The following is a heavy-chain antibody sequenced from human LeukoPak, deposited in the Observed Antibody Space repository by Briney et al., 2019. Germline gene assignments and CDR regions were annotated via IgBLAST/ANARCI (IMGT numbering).Heavy chain of an antibody. CDR1: GFTFSDYY. CDR2: ISSSGSTI. Sequence: GVSLRLSCAASGFTFSDYYMSWIRQAPGKGLEWVSYISSSGSTIYYADSVKGRFTISRDNAKNSLYLQMNSLRAEDTAVYYCARDLRYYYDSSAKGSDYWGQGTLVTVSS. D-gene: IGHD3-22*01. CDR3: ARDLRYYYDSSAKGSDY. V-gene: IGHV3-11*01. J-gene: IGHJ4*02.